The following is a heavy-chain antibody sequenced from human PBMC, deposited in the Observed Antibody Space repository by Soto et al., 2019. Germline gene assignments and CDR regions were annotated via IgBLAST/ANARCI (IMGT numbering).Heavy chain of an antibody. CDR1: GYNFAYFW. CDR3: ARAFRGSPYGMDV. Sequence: PGESLKISCKGSGYNFAYFWIGWVRQMPGRGLELMGIIYPGNSDTTYSSSFQGQVTISADKSIRTAYLQWRSLRASDTAIYYCARAFRGSPYGMDVSGQATTVTVSS. V-gene: IGHV5-51*01. D-gene: IGHD3-16*01. J-gene: IGHJ6*02. CDR2: IYPGNSDT.